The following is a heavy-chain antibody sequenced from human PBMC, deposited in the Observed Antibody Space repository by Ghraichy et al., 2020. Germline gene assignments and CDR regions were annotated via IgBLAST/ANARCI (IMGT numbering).Heavy chain of an antibody. CDR2: IYYSGST. CDR1: GGSISSSSYY. J-gene: IGHJ4*02. D-gene: IGHD3-22*01. V-gene: IGHV4-39*01. Sequence: SETLSLTCTVSGGSISSSSYYWGWIRQPPGKGLEWIGSIYYSGSTYYNPSLKSRVTISVDTSKNQFSLKLSSVTAADTAVYYCARHLQENYYDSSGYYSLIDYWGQGTLVTVSS. CDR3: ARHLQENYYDSSGYYSLIDY.